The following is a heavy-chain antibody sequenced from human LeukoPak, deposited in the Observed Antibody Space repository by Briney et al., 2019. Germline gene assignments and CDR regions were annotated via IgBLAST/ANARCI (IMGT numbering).Heavy chain of an antibody. Sequence: GGSLRLSCTASGFTFSTYAMTWVRQAPGKGLEWVSGISGSGGSTSYADSVKGRFTISRDNSKNTLYLQMNSLRAEDTAVYYCAKAGIAAVNWFDPWGQGTLVTVSS. CDR3: AKAGIAAVNWFDP. D-gene: IGHD6-13*01. CDR2: ISGSGGST. V-gene: IGHV3-23*01. J-gene: IGHJ5*02. CDR1: GFTFSTYA.